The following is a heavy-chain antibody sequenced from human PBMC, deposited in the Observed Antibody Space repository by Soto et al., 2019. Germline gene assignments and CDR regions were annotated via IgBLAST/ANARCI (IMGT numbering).Heavy chain of an antibody. CDR3: ARGHRVYYYGSGSFSNWFDP. Sequence: PSETLSLTCAVYGGSFSGYYWSWIRQPPGKGLEWIGEINHSGSTNYNPSLKSRVTISVDTSKNQFSLKLSSVTAADTAVYYCARGHRVYYYGSGSFSNWFDPWGQGTLVTVSS. CDR1: GGSFSGYY. J-gene: IGHJ5*02. V-gene: IGHV4-34*01. CDR2: INHSGST. D-gene: IGHD3-10*01.